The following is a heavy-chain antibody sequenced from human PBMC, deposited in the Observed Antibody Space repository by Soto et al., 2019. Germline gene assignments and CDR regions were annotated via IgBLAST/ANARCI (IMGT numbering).Heavy chain of an antibody. V-gene: IGHV1-46*01. D-gene: IGHD2-15*01. J-gene: IGHJ6*02. CDR3: ARDFPPAIQYCSGGICYRAYHYYYGIDG. CDR2: IKCSGGET. Sequence: ASVKVSCKTSGYTFTNYYMHWVRQAPGQGLEWMGIIKCSGGETTYAQKFLGSVTMTRDTSTSTVYMEVSSLRSEDTAVYYCARDFPPAIQYCSGGICYRAYHYYYGIDGWGQGNTVTFSS. CDR1: GYTFTNYY.